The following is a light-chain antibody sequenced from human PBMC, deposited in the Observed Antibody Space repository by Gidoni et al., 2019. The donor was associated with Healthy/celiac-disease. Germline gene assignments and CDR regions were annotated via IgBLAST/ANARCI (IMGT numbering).Light chain of an antibody. CDR1: QSVSSSY. V-gene: IGKV3-20*01. Sequence: DIVLTPSPGTLSLSPGERATLSCRASQSVSSSYLAWYQQKPGQAPRLPIYGASSRATGIPDRFSGSGSGTDFTLTISRLEPEDFAVYYCQQYGSSLYTFGQGTKLEIK. CDR2: GAS. CDR3: QQYGSSLYT. J-gene: IGKJ2*01.